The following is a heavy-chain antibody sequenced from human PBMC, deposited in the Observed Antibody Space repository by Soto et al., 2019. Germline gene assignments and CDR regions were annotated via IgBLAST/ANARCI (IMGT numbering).Heavy chain of an antibody. CDR2: IYDSESA. D-gene: IGHD6-6*01. J-gene: IGHJ4*02. CDR3: ARASSSSSAADY. Sequence: QVQLQESGPGLVKASQTLSLICSVSGESISSGGYYWSWIRHHPGKGLEWIGYIYDSESAYYNPSLKSRVTISMDTSKNHVAMKLSSVTAADTAVYYCARASSSSSAADYWGQGTLSTVSS. CDR1: GESISSGGYY. V-gene: IGHV4-31*03.